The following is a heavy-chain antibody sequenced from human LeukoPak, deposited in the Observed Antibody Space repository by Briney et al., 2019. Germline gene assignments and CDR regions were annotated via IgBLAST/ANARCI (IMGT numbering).Heavy chain of an antibody. CDR3: ARQKCTSTSCLTKNAFDI. CDR1: GSISSYY. CDR2: IYTSGST. J-gene: IGHJ3*02. Sequence: SETLSLTCTVSGSISSYYWSWIRQPPGKGLEWIGYIYTSGSTDYNPSLKSRVTISVDASKNQFSLDLSSVTAADTAVYYCARQKCTSTSCLTKNAFDIWGQGTMVTVSS. V-gene: IGHV4-4*09. D-gene: IGHD2-2*01.